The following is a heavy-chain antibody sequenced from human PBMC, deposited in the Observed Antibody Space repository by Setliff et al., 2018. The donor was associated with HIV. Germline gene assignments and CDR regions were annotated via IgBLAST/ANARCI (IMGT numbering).Heavy chain of an antibody. Sequence: GESLKISCKGSGYYFTTFWIAWVRQMPGKGLEWMGFIYPGDSHTTYSPSFQGQVTISVDTSVSTAYLQWSSLKSSDTAMYYCAREIRTIEGGALDIWGQGTLVTVSS. D-gene: IGHD2-15*01. CDR1: GYYFTTFW. J-gene: IGHJ4*02. CDR3: AREIRTIEGGALDI. CDR2: IYPGDSHT. V-gene: IGHV5-51*01.